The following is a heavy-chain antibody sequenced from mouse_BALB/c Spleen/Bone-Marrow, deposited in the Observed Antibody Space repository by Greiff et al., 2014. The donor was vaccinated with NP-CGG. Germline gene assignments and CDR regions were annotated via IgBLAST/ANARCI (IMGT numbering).Heavy chain of an antibody. CDR1: GFTFSDYY. CDR2: ISDGSGYT. V-gene: IGHV5-4*02. Sequence: DVMLVESGGGLVKPGGSLKLSCAASGFTFSDYYMRWIRQTPEKRLEWVATISDGSGYTYYPDNVKGRFTISRDNAKNNLYLQMSSLKSEEAAMYYCVRWGETYGGMDYWGQGTSVTVSS. J-gene: IGHJ4*01. D-gene: IGHD1-2*01. CDR3: VRWGETYGGMDY.